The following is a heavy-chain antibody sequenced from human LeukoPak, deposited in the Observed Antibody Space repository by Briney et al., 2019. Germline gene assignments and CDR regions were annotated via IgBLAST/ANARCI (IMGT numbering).Heavy chain of an antibody. V-gene: IGHV3-30*04. CDR2: ILYDGSNK. CDR1: RFPFRSYA. CDR3: ARHYSAWYGYFDF. J-gene: IGHJ4*02. Sequence: PGGSLRLSCAASRFPFRSYAMHWVRQAPGKGLEWVAVILYDGSNKDYADSVKGRFTISRDNAKNSLYLQMNSLRAEDTALYYCARHYSAWYGYFDFWGQGTLVTVSS. D-gene: IGHD6-19*01.